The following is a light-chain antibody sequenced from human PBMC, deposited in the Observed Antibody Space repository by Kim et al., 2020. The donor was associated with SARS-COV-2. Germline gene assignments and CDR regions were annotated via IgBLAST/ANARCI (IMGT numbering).Light chain of an antibody. CDR2: DAS. J-gene: IGKJ2*01. CDR3: QQYNNLPRT. Sequence: SASVGDRVTITCQASQDISNYLNWYQHTPGKAPRLLLYDASNLETGVPSRFSGSGSGTDFSFTITSLQPEDFATYYCQQYNNLPRTFGQGTKLEI. V-gene: IGKV1-33*01. CDR1: QDISNY.